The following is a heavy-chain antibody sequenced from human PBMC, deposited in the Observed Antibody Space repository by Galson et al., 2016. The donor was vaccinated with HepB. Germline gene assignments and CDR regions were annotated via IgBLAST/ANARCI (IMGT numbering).Heavy chain of an antibody. CDR1: GGSVRSTNYY. Sequence: TLSLTCTVSGGSVRSTNYYWTWIRQHPGRGLEWIGYIYYNGSAYYNPSLKSRVTISVDTSKNQFSLKLTSVTAADTAVYSCASLLVPALRYYFDCWGQGTLVTVSP. J-gene: IGHJ4*02. CDR2: IYYNGSA. CDR3: ASLLVPALRYYFDC. D-gene: IGHD2-2*01. V-gene: IGHV4-31*03.